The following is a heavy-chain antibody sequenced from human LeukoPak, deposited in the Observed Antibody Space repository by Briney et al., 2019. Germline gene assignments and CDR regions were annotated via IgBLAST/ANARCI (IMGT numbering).Heavy chain of an antibody. CDR1: GFSFTNYW. J-gene: IGHJ5*02. D-gene: IGHD6-19*01. V-gene: IGHV3-30*03. Sequence: GGSLRLSCAVSGFSFTNYWMLWVRQAPGKGLEWVAIISHDVRTKFYGDSVKGRFTISRDNSENTLYLQMSTLTTEDTAVYYCARRPGYSFGWFGDSWGQGALVTVSS. CDR3: ARRPGYSFGWFGDS. CDR2: ISHDVRTK.